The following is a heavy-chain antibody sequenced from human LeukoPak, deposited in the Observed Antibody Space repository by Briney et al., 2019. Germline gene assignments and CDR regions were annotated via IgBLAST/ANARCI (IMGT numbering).Heavy chain of an antibody. CDR3: GRDPNGDYVGAFDF. V-gene: IGHV3-23*01. J-gene: IGHJ3*01. CDR1: GFTFSNYA. CDR2: IRGSGGGT. D-gene: IGHD4-17*01. Sequence: GGSLRLSCAASGFTFSNYAMTWVRLTPGKGLGWVSSIRGSGGGTSYADSVKGRFTMSRDNSKSTLYLQMNSLRAEDTALYYCGRDPNGDYVGAFDFWGQGTLVTVSS.